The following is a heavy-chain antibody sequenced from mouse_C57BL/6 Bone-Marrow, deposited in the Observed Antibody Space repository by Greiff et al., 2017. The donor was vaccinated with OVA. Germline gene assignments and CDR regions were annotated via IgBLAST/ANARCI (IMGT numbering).Heavy chain of an antibody. CDR2: ISSGSSTI. CDR1: GFTFSDYG. J-gene: IGHJ2*01. CDR3: ARDYGSSYGGY. D-gene: IGHD1-1*01. Sequence: EVKLVESGGGLVKPGGSLKLSCAASGFTFSDYGMHWVRQAPEKGLEWVAYISSGSSTIYYADTVKGRFTISRDNAKNTLFLQMTSLRSEDTAMYYCARDYGSSYGGYWGQGTTLTVSS. V-gene: IGHV5-17*01.